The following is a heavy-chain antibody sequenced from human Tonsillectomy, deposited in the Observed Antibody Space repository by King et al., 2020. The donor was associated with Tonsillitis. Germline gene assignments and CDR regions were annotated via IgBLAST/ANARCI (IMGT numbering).Heavy chain of an antibody. CDR1: GGSISRGGYY. CDR3: ASLDGYNYYYYYGMDV. D-gene: IGHD5-24*01. CDR2: IYYSGST. V-gene: IGHV4-31*03. Sequence: VQLQESGPGLVKPSQTLSLTCTVSGGSISRGGYYWSWIRQHPGKGLEWIGYIYYSGSTYYTPSLKSRVTISVDTSKNQFSLKMSSVTAADTAVYYCASLDGYNYYYYYGMDVWGQGTTVTVSS. J-gene: IGHJ6*02.